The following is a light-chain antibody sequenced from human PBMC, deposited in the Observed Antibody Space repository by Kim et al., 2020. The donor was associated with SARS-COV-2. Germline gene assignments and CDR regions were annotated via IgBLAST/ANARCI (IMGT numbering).Light chain of an antibody. CDR3: QQSNNFPIT. J-gene: IGKJ5*01. V-gene: IGKV1-12*01. CDR1: QGIASW. Sequence: DVVMTQSPSYVSASVGDRVMITCRASQGIASWLAWYQQKSGTAPKLLIYAGSALQDGVPSRFTGTGSGTEFALTISSLQPDDSAIYYCQQSNNFPITFGQGTRLEIK. CDR2: AGS.